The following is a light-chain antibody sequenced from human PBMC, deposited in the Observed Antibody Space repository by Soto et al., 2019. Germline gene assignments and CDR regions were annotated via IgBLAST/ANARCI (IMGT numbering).Light chain of an antibody. CDR1: QSVSSSY. CDR3: LQYGSSPRYT. V-gene: IGKV3-20*01. J-gene: IGKJ2*01. CDR2: GAS. Sequence: EIVLTQSPGTLSLSPGERATLSCRASQSVSSSYLAWYQQKPGQAPRLLIYGASSRATGIPDRFSGSGSGTDFTITISRLEPEDFAVYYCLQYGSSPRYTFGQGTKLEIK.